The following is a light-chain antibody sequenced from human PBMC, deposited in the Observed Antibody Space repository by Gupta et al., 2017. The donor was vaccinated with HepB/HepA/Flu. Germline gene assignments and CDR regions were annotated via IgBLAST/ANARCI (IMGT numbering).Light chain of an antibody. CDR1: QSISSN. CDR2: SAS. J-gene: IGKJ2*01. CDR3: QQSNNWHPYT. V-gene: IGKV3-15*01. Sequence: ELAMTQFPATLSVSPGERVTLSCRASQSISSNLAWYQQKPGQPPRLLIYSASTSSTGIPARFSGSGSGTEFTLTISSLLSEDFAVYFCQQSNNWHPYTFGQGTKLEI.